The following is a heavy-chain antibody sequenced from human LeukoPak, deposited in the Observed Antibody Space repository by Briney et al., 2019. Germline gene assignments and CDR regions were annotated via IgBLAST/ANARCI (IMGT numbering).Heavy chain of an antibody. CDR3: ASAESHDYGET. D-gene: IGHD3-16*01. CDR1: GHTLAGYY. V-gene: IGHV1-2*02. Sequence: ASVKDSCKASGHTLAGYYVHWVRQAPGQGLEWMGWIKPKSGGTQFAQKFQGRVTMDRDTSLSTVYMELSGLRSGDTAIYYCASAESHDYGETWGQGTLVTVSS. J-gene: IGHJ4*02. CDR2: IKPKSGGT.